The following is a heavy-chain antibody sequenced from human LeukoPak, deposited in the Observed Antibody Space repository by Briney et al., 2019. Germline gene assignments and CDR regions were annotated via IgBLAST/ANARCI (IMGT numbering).Heavy chain of an antibody. CDR1: GFTFSSYS. D-gene: IGHD3-3*01. J-gene: IGHJ5*02. V-gene: IGHV3-23*01. Sequence: GGSLRLSCAASGFTFSSYSMNWVRQAPGKGLEWVSAISGSGGSTYYADSVKGRFTISRDNSKNTLYLQMNSLRAEDTAMYYCATDSLGIFGRTWGQGTLVTVSS. CDR3: ATDSLGIFGRT. CDR2: ISGSGGST.